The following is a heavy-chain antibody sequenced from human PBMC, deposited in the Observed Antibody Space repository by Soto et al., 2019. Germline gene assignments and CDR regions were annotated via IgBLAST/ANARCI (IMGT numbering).Heavy chain of an antibody. CDR2: ISYDGSNK. CDR1: GFTFSSYG. V-gene: IGHV3-30*18. Sequence: VGSLRLSCAASGFTFSSYGMQWVRQAPGKGLEWVAVISYDGSNKYYVDSVKGRFTISRDNSKNTLYQQMNSLSAEDTAVYYCAKDRAFGSSSTGYHYYYGMDVWGQGTTVTVSS. J-gene: IGHJ6*02. CDR3: AKDRAFGSSSTGYHYYYGMDV. D-gene: IGHD6-6*01.